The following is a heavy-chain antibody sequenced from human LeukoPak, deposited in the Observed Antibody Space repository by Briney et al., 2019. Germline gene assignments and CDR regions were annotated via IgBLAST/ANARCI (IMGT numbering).Heavy chain of an antibody. V-gene: IGHV4-61*02. CDR3: ARVVDTAILTLDAFNI. Sequence: SQTLSLTCTVSGGSISSGSYYWNWIRQPAGKGLEWIGRIYTSGSTDHNPSLKSRVTVSVDTSKNQFSMKLRSVTAADTAVYYCARVVDTAILTLDAFNIWGQGTMVTVSS. J-gene: IGHJ3*02. CDR1: GGSISSGSYY. D-gene: IGHD5-18*01. CDR2: IYTSGST.